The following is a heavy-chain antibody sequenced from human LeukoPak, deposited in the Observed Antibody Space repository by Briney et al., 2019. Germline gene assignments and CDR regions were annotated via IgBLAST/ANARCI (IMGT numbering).Heavy chain of an antibody. Sequence: GGSLRLSCAASGFTFRTYAMSWVRQTPGKGLEWVSAINNDGDNTYYADSVKGRFSVSRDNSKNTLHLQMNSLRAEDTARYYCVQQLGYCSGGSCYFTSWGQGTLVTGSS. J-gene: IGHJ5*02. V-gene: IGHV3-23*01. CDR2: INNDGDNT. CDR3: VQQLGYCSGGSCYFTS. D-gene: IGHD2-15*01. CDR1: GFTFRTYA.